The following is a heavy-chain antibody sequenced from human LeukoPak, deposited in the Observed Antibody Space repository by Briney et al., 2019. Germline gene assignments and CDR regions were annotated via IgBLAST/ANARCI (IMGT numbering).Heavy chain of an antibody. Sequence: GASVKVSRKASGGTFSSYAISWVRQAPGQGLEWMGGIIPIFGTANYAQKFQGRVTITTDESTSTAYMELSSLRSEDTAVYYCAAQYCSSTSCYQYYYYYMDVWGKGTTVTVSS. D-gene: IGHD2-2*01. CDR1: GGTFSSYA. CDR3: AAQYCSSTSCYQYYYYYMDV. J-gene: IGHJ6*03. CDR2: IIPIFGTA. V-gene: IGHV1-69*05.